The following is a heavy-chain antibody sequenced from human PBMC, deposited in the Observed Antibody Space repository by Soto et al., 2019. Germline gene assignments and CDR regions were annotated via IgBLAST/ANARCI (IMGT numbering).Heavy chain of an antibody. CDR3: ARDPHEYWTSYWFDP. Sequence: ASVRVSFKASGHNFNGYGVTLVRQAPGQGLELMGWISAYDGKTTYAEKFQGRVTMTTDASTSTAYMELRSLRSDDTAVYYCARDPHEYWTSYWFDPWGQGTLVT. CDR1: GHNFNGYG. D-gene: IGHD3-3*01. J-gene: IGHJ5*02. CDR2: ISAYDGKT. V-gene: IGHV1-18*01.